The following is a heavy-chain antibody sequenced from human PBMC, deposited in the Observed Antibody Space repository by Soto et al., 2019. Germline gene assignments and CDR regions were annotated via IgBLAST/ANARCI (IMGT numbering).Heavy chain of an antibody. CDR2: RSYDGSNT. J-gene: IGHJ4*02. Sequence: QVQLVESGGGVVQPGRSLRLSCAASGFTFSSYAMHWVRQAPGKGLEWVAVRSYDGSNTYYPDSVKGRFTISRDNSKNTLYLQMNSLRADDTDVYYCARVLFSYSGYFDYWGQGTLVTVSS. V-gene: IGHV3-30-3*01. D-gene: IGHD2-21*01. CDR1: GFTFSSYA. CDR3: ARVLFSYSGYFDY.